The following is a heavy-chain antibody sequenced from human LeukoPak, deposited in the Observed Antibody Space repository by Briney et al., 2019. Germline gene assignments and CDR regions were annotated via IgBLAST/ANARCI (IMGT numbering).Heavy chain of an antibody. D-gene: IGHD3-22*01. V-gene: IGHV3-7*03. CDR1: GFTFSTYW. Sequence: GGSLRLSCAASGFTFSTYWMSWVRQAPGKGLEWVANIKQDGSEKYYVDSVKGRFTISRDNSKNTLYLQMNSLRAEDTAVYYCAKVAMIVVVMIPGYFDYWGQGTLVTVSS. CDR2: IKQDGSEK. CDR3: AKVAMIVVVMIPGYFDY. J-gene: IGHJ4*02.